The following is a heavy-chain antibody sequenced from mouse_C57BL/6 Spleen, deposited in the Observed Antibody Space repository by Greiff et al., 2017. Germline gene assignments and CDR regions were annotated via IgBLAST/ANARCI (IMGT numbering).Heavy chain of an antibody. Sequence: VQLQQSGAELVRPGTSVKVSCKASGYAFTNYLIEWVKQRPGQGLEWIGEIDPSDSYTNYNQKFKGKSTLTVDKSSSTAYMQLSSLTSEDSAVYYCARLRGETAQDYWGQGTTLTVSS. CDR1: GYAFTNYL. CDR3: ARLRGETAQDY. CDR2: IDPSDSYT. V-gene: IGHV1-59*01. D-gene: IGHD3-2*02. J-gene: IGHJ2*01.